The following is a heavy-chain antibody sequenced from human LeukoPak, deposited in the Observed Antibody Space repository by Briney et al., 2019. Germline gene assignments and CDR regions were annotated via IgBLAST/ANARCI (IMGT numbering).Heavy chain of an antibody. CDR3: AKLLGGGDCYYCEAY. CDR2: ISYDGSNK. V-gene: IGHV3-30*18. Sequence: GGSLRLSCAASGFTFSSYGMHWVRQAPGKGLEWVAVISYDGSNKYYADSVKGRFTISRDNSKNTLYLQMNSLRTEDTAVYYCAKLLGGGDCYYCEAYWGQGTLVTVSS. J-gene: IGHJ4*02. D-gene: IGHD2-21*02. CDR1: GFTFSSYG.